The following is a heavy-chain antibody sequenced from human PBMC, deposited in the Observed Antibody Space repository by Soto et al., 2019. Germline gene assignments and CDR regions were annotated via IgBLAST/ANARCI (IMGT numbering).Heavy chain of an antibody. CDR2: ISYDGSNK. CDR1: GFTFSSYA. CDR3: ARDLGDYGDYVAFDI. J-gene: IGHJ3*02. D-gene: IGHD4-17*01. V-gene: IGHV3-30-3*01. Sequence: QVQLVESGGGVVQPGRSLRLSCAASGFTFSSYAMHWVRQAPGKGLEWVAVISYDGSNKYYADSVKGRFTISRDNSKNTLYLQMNSLRAEDTAVYHCARDLGDYGDYVAFDIWGQGTMVTVSS.